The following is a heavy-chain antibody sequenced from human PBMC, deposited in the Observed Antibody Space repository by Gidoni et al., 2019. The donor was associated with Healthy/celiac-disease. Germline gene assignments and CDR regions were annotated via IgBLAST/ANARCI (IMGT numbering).Heavy chain of an antibody. CDR3: ARDLADYYDSSGIDY. J-gene: IGHJ4*02. CDR1: GFTFSRYG. CDR2: IWYDGSNK. V-gene: IGHV3-33*01. D-gene: IGHD3-22*01. Sequence: QVQLVESGGGVVQPGRSLRLSCAASGFTFSRYGMHWVRQAPGKGLEWVAVIWYDGSNKYYADSVKGRFTISRDNSKNTLYLQMNSLRAEDTAVYYCARDLADYYDSSGIDYWGQGTLVTVSS.